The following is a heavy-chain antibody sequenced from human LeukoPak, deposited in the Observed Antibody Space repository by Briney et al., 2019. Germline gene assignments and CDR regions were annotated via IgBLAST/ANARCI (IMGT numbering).Heavy chain of an antibody. J-gene: IGHJ5*02. Sequence: SVKVSCKASGYTFTSYDINWVRQATGQGLEWMGGIIPIFGTANYAQKFQGRVTMTRDMSTSTVYMELSSLRSEDTAVYYCARVYYYGSGSPGLDPWGQGTLVTVSS. CDR2: IIPIFGTA. V-gene: IGHV1-69*05. D-gene: IGHD3-10*01. CDR1: GYTFTSYD. CDR3: ARVYYYGSGSPGLDP.